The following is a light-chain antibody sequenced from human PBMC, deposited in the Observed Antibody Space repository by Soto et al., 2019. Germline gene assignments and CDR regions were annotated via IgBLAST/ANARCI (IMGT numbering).Light chain of an antibody. CDR3: NSYTSSSTWV. V-gene: IGLV2-14*03. CDR1: SSDVGGYYF. J-gene: IGLJ2*01. Sequence: QSALTQPASVSGSPGQSITISCTGTSSDVGGYYFVSWFQHHPGKAPKLIIYNVNNRPSGVSDRFSGSKSGNTASLTISGLQAEDEADYYCNSYTSSSTWVFGGGTQLTVL. CDR2: NVN.